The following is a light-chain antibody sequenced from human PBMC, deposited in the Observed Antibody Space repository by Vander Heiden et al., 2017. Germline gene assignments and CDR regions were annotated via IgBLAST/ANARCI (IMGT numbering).Light chain of an antibody. V-gene: IGLV2-14*03. CDR1: SSDVGNDNY. CDR2: DVT. CDR3: SSYTTSSTQV. Sequence: QSSLTHPAPVSGSPGQSITISCAGTSSDVGNDNYVSWYQQHPGKAPKLVIDDVTNRPSGVSNRFSGAKSGNTASLTISGLQHEDETDYYCSSYTTSSTQVFGTGTKVTVL. J-gene: IGLJ1*01.